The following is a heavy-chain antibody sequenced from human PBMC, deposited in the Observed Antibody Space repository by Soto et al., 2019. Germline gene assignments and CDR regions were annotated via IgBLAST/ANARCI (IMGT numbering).Heavy chain of an antibody. V-gene: IGHV3-30*03. CDR1: GLTFSNYA. Sequence: GGSLRLSCVASGLTFSNYAMHWVRQAPGKGLQWLAVISYDGNNKYYADSVEGRFTISRDNSKNTVYLQMNSLRLEDTAVYYCARGPSYSDSYFDHWGQGTLVTVSS. J-gene: IGHJ4*02. CDR2: ISYDGNNK. CDR3: ARGPSYSDSYFDH. D-gene: IGHD4-17*01.